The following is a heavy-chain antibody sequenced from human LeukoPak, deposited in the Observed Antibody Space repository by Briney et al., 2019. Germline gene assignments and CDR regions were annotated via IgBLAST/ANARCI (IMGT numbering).Heavy chain of an antibody. J-gene: IGHJ2*01. CDR3: ARPKYGDAAYFAL. CDR1: GYSISSGYY. Sequence: SETLSLTCAVSGYSISSGYYWGWIRQPPGKGLEWIGSIYHSGNTYYSPSLKSRVTISVDTSKHQFFLKVTSVPAADAAVYYCARPKYGDAAYFALWGRGTLVTVSS. V-gene: IGHV4-38-2*01. D-gene: IGHD4-17*01. CDR2: IYHSGNT.